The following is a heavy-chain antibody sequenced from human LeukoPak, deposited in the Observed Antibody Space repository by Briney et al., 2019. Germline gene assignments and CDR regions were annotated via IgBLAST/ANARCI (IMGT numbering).Heavy chain of an antibody. CDR3: ATYTAMVTGTFDY. Sequence: SVKVSCKASGGTFSSYAISWVRQAPGQGLEWMGGIIPIFGTANYAQKFQGRVTITADESTSTAYMELSSLRSEDTAVYYCATYTAMVTGTFDYWGQGTLGTVSS. D-gene: IGHD5-18*01. J-gene: IGHJ4*02. CDR2: IIPIFGTA. CDR1: GGTFSSYA. V-gene: IGHV1-69*01.